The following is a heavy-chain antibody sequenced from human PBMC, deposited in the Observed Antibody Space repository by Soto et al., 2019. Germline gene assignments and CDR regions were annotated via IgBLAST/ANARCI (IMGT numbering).Heavy chain of an antibody. J-gene: IGHJ4*02. CDR2: ISASGGST. CDR1: GFTFSTYG. D-gene: IGHD4-4*01. V-gene: IGHV3-23*01. Sequence: DVQLLESGGALVQPGGSLRLSCAASGFTFSTYGMSWVRQAPGKGLEWVSGISASGGSTYYADSVKGRFTISRDNSKSTMYLQLNTVRAEDTALYYCAISNRPTAPFHFWGLGTLVTVSS. CDR3: AISNRPTAPFHF.